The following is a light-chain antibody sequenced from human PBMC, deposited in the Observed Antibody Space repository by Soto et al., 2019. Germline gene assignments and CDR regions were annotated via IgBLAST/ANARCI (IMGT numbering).Light chain of an antibody. Sequence: QSALTQPASVSGSPGQSITISCTGTSSYIGVYNYVSWYQHHPGKAPKLMIFDVSNRPSGVSNRFSGSKSGNTASLTISGLQAEDEADYYCSSYTTSSTLYVFGTGTTLTVL. CDR1: SSYIGVYNY. J-gene: IGLJ1*01. V-gene: IGLV2-14*03. CDR2: DVS. CDR3: SSYTTSSTLYV.